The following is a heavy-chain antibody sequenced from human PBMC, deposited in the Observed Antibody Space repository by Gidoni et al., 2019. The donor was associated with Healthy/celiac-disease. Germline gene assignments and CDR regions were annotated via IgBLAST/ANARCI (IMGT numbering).Heavy chain of an antibody. CDR3: TTAIVGNDY. CDR1: GFTFSNAW. Sequence: EVQLVESGGGLVKPGGSLRLSCAASGFTFSNAWRSWVRQAPGKGLEWVGSIKSKTDGCTTDYAAPVKGRFTISREDSKNTLYLQMNSLKTEDTAVYYCTTAIVGNDYWGQGTLVTVSS. CDR2: IKSKTDGCTT. J-gene: IGHJ4*02. D-gene: IGHD3-22*01. V-gene: IGHV3-15*01.